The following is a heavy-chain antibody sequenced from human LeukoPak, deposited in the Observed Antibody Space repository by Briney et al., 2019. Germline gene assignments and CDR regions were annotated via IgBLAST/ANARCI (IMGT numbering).Heavy chain of an antibody. CDR3: ARDPELEGNWFDP. Sequence: ASVKVSCKASGGTFSSYAISWVRRAPGQGLEWMGGIIPIFGTANYAQKFQGRVTITADESTSTAYMELSSLRSEDTAVYYCARDPELEGNWFDPWGQGTLVTVSS. CDR2: IIPIFGTA. D-gene: IGHD1-7*01. CDR1: GGTFSSYA. J-gene: IGHJ5*02. V-gene: IGHV1-69*13.